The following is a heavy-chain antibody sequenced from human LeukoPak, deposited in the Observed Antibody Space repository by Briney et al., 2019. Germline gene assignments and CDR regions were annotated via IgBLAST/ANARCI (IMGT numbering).Heavy chain of an antibody. CDR3: ATAGSSELLWDYAMDV. CDR2: IYAGGST. Sequence: PGGSLRLSCAASGFTVSSNYMSWVRQAPGKGREWVSLIYAGGSTYYADVVKGRFTISRHNSKNTLHLQMDSLRVEDTAVYYCATAGSSELLWDYAMDVWGQGTTVTVSS. D-gene: IGHD3-10*01. CDR1: GFTVSSNY. J-gene: IGHJ6*02. V-gene: IGHV3-53*04.